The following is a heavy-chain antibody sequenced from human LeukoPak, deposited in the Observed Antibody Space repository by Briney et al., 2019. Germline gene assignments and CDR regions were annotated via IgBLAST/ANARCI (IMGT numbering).Heavy chain of an antibody. Sequence: SETLSLTCTVSGGSISSYYWSWIRQPPGKGLEWIGYIYYSGSTNYNPSLKSRVTISVDTSKNQFSLKLSSVTAADTAVYYCARFNWNLGYFDYWGQGTLVTASS. CDR3: ARFNWNLGYFDY. CDR2: IYYSGST. V-gene: IGHV4-59*01. D-gene: IGHD1-20*01. CDR1: GGSISSYY. J-gene: IGHJ4*02.